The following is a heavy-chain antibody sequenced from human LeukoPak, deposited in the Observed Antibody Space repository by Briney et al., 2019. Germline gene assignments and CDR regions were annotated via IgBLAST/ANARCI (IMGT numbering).Heavy chain of an antibody. CDR2: IYYSGST. CDR3: ARHRGSGGRYISYYMDV. Sequence: SETLSLTCTVSGGSISSSSYYWGWIRQPPGKGLEWIGSIYYSGSTYYNPSLKSRVTISVDTSKNQFSLKLSSVTAADTAVYYCARHRGSGGRYISYYMDVWGKGTTVTISS. V-gene: IGHV4-39*01. CDR1: GGSISSSSYY. J-gene: IGHJ6*03. D-gene: IGHD2-15*01.